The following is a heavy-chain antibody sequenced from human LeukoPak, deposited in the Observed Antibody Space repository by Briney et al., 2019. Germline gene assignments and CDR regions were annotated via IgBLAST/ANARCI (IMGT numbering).Heavy chain of an antibody. CDR1: GGSISSSSYY. CDR2: IYYSGST. CDR3: ARHSSGWYYFDY. Sequence: KSSETLSLTCAVSGGSISSSSYYWGWIRQPPGKGLEWIGSIYYSGSTYYNPSLKSRVTISVDTSKNQFSLKLSSVTAADTAVYYCARHSSGWYYFDYWGQGTLVTVSS. J-gene: IGHJ4*02. V-gene: IGHV4-39*01. D-gene: IGHD6-19*01.